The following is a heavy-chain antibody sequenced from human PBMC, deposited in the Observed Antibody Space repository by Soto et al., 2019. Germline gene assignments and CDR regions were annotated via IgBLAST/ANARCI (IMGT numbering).Heavy chain of an antibody. CDR3: AREQYGDHYFDY. Sequence: QVQLVESGGGVVQPGRFLRLSCAASGFTFSSYAMHWVRQAPGKGLEWVAVIAYDGSNKYYADSVKGRFTISRDNSKNTLYLQMDSLRAEDTAVYYCAREQYGDHYFDYWGQGTLVTVSS. D-gene: IGHD4-17*01. CDR1: GFTFSSYA. V-gene: IGHV3-30-3*01. CDR2: IAYDGSNK. J-gene: IGHJ4*02.